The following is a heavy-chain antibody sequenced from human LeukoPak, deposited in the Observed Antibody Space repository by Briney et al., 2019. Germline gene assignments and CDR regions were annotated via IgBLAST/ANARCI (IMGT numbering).Heavy chain of an antibody. D-gene: IGHD3-10*01. CDR2: ITTGSTYI. J-gene: IGHJ4*02. V-gene: IGHV3-21*01. Sequence: GGSLRLSCSASAFTFSDYTMIWVRQAPGKGLEWVSCITTGSTYIYYADSVKGRFTISRDNAKNSLYLQMTSLRAEDTAVYYCARSNVRLVGSGSYFDYWGQGTLVTVSS. CDR3: ARSNVRLVGSGSYFDY. CDR1: AFTFSDYT.